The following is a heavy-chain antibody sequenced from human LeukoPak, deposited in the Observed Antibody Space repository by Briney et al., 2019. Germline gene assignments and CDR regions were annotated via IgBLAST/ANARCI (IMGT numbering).Heavy chain of an antibody. CDR2: INHSGST. J-gene: IGHJ5*02. D-gene: IGHD2-2*01. CDR3: ARWGIVVVPAASRNWFDP. Sequence: SETLSLTCAVYGVSFSGYYWSWIRQPPGKGLEWIGEINHSGSTNYNPSLKSRVTISVDTSKNQFSLKLSSVTAADTAVYYCARWGIVVVPAASRNWFDPWGQGTLVTVSS. CDR1: GVSFSGYY. V-gene: IGHV4-34*01.